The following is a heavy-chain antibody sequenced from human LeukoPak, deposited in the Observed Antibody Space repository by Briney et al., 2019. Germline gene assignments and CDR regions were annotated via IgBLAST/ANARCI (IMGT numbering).Heavy chain of an antibody. Sequence: GGSLRLSCAASGFTFSSYWMHWVRQAPGKGLVWVSRINSDGSSTSYADSVKGRFTISRDNAKNTLYLQMNSLRAEDTAVYYCAISANGGNSFWNYWGQGTLVTVSS. J-gene: IGHJ4*02. CDR2: INSDGSST. D-gene: IGHD4-23*01. CDR3: AISANGGNSFWNY. CDR1: GFTFSSYW. V-gene: IGHV3-74*01.